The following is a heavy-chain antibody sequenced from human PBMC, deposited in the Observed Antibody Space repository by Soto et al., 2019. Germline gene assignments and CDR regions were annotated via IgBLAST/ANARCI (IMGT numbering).Heavy chain of an antibody. Sequence: QLQLQESGPGLVKPSETLSLTCTVSGGSISSSSYYWGWIRQPPGKGLEWIGSIYYSGSTYYNQSLKSRVTISVDTSKNQFSLKLSSVTAADTAVYYCARRVTVTTTYNWFDPWGQGTLVTVSS. CDR3: ARRVTVTTTYNWFDP. D-gene: IGHD4-17*01. V-gene: IGHV4-39*01. CDR2: IYYSGST. J-gene: IGHJ5*02. CDR1: GGSISSSSYY.